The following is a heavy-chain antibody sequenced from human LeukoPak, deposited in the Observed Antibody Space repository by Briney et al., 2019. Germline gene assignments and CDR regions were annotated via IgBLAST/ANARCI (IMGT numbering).Heavy chain of an antibody. CDR1: GITFSSYT. J-gene: IGHJ4*02. CDR3: ARVMGRYCSSTSCYVDY. CDR2: ISYDGSNK. D-gene: IGHD2-2*01. V-gene: IGHV3-30*04. Sequence: GGSLRLSCAASGITFSSYTMHWVRQAPGKGLEWVAVISYDGSNKYYADSVKGRFTISRDNSKNTLYLQMNSLRAEDTAVYYCARVMGRYCSSTSCYVDYWGQGTLVTVSS.